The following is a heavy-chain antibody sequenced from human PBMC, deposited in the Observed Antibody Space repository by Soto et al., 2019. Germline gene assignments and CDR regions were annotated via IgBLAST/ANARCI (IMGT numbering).Heavy chain of an antibody. CDR1: GYTFTSYA. V-gene: IGHV1-3*01. Sequence: ASVKVSCKASGYTFTSYAMHCVRQAPGQMLEWMGWINACNGNTKYSQKFQGRVTITRDTSASTAYMELSSLRSEDTAVYYCASGRRYYYDSSGYTYYYYYGMDVWGQGTTVTVSS. CDR3: ASGRRYYYDSSGYTYYYYYGMDV. D-gene: IGHD3-22*01. J-gene: IGHJ6*02. CDR2: INACNGNT.